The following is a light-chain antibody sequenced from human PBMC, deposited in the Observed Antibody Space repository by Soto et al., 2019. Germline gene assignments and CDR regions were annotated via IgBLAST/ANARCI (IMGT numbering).Light chain of an antibody. CDR1: QSISSSY. V-gene: IGKV3-20*01. J-gene: IGKJ4*01. CDR3: QQYSSSPFT. Sequence: IGLTQSPSSLSVSPGERATITCRASQSISSSYLSWYLQKPDDAPSLLIYAASRRASGIPYRFSGSGSGTDFTLTISRLEPEDFAVYYCQQYSSSPFTFGRGTQVEIK. CDR2: AAS.